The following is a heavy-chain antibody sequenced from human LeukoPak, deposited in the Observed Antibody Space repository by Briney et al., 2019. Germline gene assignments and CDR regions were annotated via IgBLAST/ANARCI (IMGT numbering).Heavy chain of an antibody. D-gene: IGHD3-16*02. Sequence: SETLSLTCTVSGGSMSSISYYWGWIRQPPGKGLEWIGSMYYSGSTYYNPSLKSRVTLSVDKSKNQFSLRLNSVTAADTAMYYCARSHDHLWGNYPDYWGQGTLVTVSS. CDR1: GGSMSSISYY. CDR3: ARSHDHLWGNYPDY. V-gene: IGHV4-39*07. CDR2: MYYSGST. J-gene: IGHJ4*02.